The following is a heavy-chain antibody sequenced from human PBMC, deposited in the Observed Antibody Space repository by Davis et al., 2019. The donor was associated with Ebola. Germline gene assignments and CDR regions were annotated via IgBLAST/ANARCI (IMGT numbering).Heavy chain of an antibody. J-gene: IGHJ4*02. CDR2: IYPGDSDT. D-gene: IGHD3-10*01. CDR1: GYSFTNYW. CDR3: ARRNYYGSGSNYFDY. Sequence: GESLKISCKGSGYSFTNYWIGWVRQMPGKGLEWMGFIYPGDSDTRYSPSFEGHVTISADKSISTAFLQWSSLKPSDTAMYYCARRNYYGSGSNYFDYWGQGTLLTVSS. V-gene: IGHV5-51*01.